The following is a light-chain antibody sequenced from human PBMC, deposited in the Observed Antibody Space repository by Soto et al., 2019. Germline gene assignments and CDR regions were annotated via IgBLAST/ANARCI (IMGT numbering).Light chain of an antibody. Sequence: DIVMTQSPLSLPVTPGEPASISCRSSQSLLHSNGYNYLDWYLQKPGQSPQLLIYLGSNRSSGVHDRFSGSGSGTDFTLKISRVEAEDVGVYYCMQALQTPLYTFGQGTKVDIK. CDR1: QSLLHSNGYNY. V-gene: IGKV2-28*01. CDR3: MQALQTPLYT. J-gene: IGKJ2*01. CDR2: LGS.